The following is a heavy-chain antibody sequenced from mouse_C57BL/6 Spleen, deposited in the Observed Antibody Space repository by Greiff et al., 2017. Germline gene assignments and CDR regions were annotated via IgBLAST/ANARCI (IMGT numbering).Heavy chain of an antibody. CDR2: IYPSDSET. J-gene: IGHJ4*01. D-gene: IGHD3-2*02. CDR1: GYTFTSYW. Sequence: QVHVKQPGAELVRPGSSVKLSCKASGYTFTSYWMDWVKQRPGQGLEWIGNIYPSDSETHYNQKFKDKATLTVDKSSSTAYMQLSSLTSEDSAVYYCARKGAQATAMDYWGQGTSVTVSS. CDR3: ARKGAQATAMDY. V-gene: IGHV1-61*01.